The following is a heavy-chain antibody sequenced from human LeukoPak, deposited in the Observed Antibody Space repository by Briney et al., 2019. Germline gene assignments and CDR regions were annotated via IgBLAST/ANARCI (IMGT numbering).Heavy chain of an antibody. Sequence: LETLALTCAVSGYSISSGYYWGWIRQPPGKGLEWIGSIYHSGSTYYNPSLKSRVTISVDTSKNQFSLKLSSVTAADTAVYYCARTGTTVLDYWGQGTLVTVSS. CDR3: ARTGTTVLDY. J-gene: IGHJ4*02. D-gene: IGHD4-11*01. CDR2: IYHSGST. CDR1: GYSISSGYY. V-gene: IGHV4-38-2*01.